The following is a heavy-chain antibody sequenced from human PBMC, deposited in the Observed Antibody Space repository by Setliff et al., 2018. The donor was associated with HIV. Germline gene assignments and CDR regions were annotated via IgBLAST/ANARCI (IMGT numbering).Heavy chain of an antibody. CDR2: IVYNGST. Sequence: PSETLSLTCTVSGGSISSYYWSWSRQPPGKGLEWIGYIVYNGSTNYNPSLKSRVTISVDPSKNQFSLRLSSVTAADTAVYYCARGFLRSRRRWFDPWGQGTLVTVSS. D-gene: IGHD4-17*01. J-gene: IGHJ5*02. CDR3: ARGFLRSRRRWFDP. CDR1: GGSISSYY. V-gene: IGHV4-59*01.